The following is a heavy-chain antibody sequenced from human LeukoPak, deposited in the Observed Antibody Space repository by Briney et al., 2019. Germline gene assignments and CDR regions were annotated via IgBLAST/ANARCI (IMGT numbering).Heavy chain of an antibody. CDR3: ARGAQAWQLVPFDF. J-gene: IGHJ4*02. CDR1: RVAMSSYN. V-gene: IGHV4-59*01. D-gene: IGHD6-13*01. Sequence: SETRSLTGTGSRVAMSSYNRTSLRQPPGKGVGFFRYIYYSGSTNYNPSLKSRVTISVDTSKTQFSLKLSSVTAAATAVYYCARGAQAWQLVPFDFWGQGALVAVSS. CDR2: IYYSGST.